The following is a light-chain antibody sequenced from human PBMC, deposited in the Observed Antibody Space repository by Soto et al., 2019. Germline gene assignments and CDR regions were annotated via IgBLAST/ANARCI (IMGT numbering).Light chain of an antibody. V-gene: IGKV1-39*01. Sequence: DIQVTQSPSTLSGSVGDRVTITCRASQTISSWLAWYQQKPGKAPKLLIYAASSLQSGVPSRFSGSGSGTDFTLTISSLQPEDFATYYCQQSYSTPPFGGGTKVDIK. CDR1: QTISSW. CDR2: AAS. CDR3: QQSYSTPP. J-gene: IGKJ4*01.